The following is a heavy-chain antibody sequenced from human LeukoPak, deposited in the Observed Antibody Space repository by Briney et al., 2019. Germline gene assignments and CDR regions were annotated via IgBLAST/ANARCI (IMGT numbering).Heavy chain of an antibody. CDR3: ARVNYYDSRLDY. D-gene: IGHD3-22*01. V-gene: IGHV4-34*01. CDR2: INHSGST. J-gene: IGHJ4*02. CDR1: GGSFSGYY. Sequence: SETLSLTCAVYGGSFSGYYWSWIRQPPGKGLEWIGEINHSGSTNYNPSLKSRVTISVDTSKNQFSLKLSSVTAADTAVYYCARVNYYDSRLDYWGQGTLVTVPS.